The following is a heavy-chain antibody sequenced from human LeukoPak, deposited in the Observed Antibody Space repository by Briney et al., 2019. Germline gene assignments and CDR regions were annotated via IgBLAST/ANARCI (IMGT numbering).Heavy chain of an antibody. D-gene: IGHD2-2*01. CDR2: INHSGST. CDR1: GGSFSGYY. J-gene: IGHJ4*02. V-gene: IGHV4-34*01. CDR3: ARGRQGYCSSTSCYFRRGYFDY. Sequence: SETLSLTCAVYGGSFSGYYWSWIRQPPGKGLEWLGEINHSGSTNYNPSLKSRVIISVDTSKNQFSLKLSSVTAADTAVYYCARGRQGYCSSTSCYFRRGYFDYWGQGTLVTVSS.